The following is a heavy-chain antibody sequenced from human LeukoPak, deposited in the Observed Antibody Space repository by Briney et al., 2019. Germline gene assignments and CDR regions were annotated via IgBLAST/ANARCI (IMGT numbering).Heavy chain of an antibody. D-gene: IGHD5-24*01. CDR2: IYYSGST. J-gene: IGHJ4*02. V-gene: IGHV4-39*01. CDR3: ARHRRDGYNPNTDFDY. CDR1: GGSISSGGYY. Sequence: PSETLSLTCTVSGGSISSGGYYWSWIRQHPGKGLEWIGYIYYSGSTYYNPSLRSRVTISVDTSKNQFSLRLSSATAADTAVYYCARHRRDGYNPNTDFDYWGQGTLVTVSS.